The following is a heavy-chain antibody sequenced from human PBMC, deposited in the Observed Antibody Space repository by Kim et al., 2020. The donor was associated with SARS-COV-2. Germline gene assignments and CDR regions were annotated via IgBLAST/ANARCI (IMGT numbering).Heavy chain of an antibody. D-gene: IGHD3-22*01. J-gene: IGHJ4*02. V-gene: IGHV4-59*09. CDR3: ARGYGNYSRYFDY. Sequence: NYNPALKSRVTISVDTSKNQFSLNLSSVTAADTAVYHCARGYGNYSRYFDYWGQGILVGASS.